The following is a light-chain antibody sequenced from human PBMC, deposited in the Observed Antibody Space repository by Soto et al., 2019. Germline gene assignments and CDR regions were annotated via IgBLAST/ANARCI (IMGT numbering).Light chain of an antibody. CDR2: DVS. CDR3: SSYTSISTYV. CDR1: SSDVGVYDF. Sequence: QSVLTQPASVSGSPGQSITISCTGTSSDVGVYDFVYWYQHHPGKAPRLMIYDVSHRPSGVSDRFSASKSGNTASLTISGLLAEDEADYYCSSYTSISTYVFGTGTKVTVL. V-gene: IGLV2-14*03. J-gene: IGLJ1*01.